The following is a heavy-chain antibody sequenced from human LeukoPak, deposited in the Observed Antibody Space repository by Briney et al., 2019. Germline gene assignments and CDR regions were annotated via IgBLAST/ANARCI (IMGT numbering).Heavy chain of an antibody. CDR2: IKQDGSQK. V-gene: IGHV3-7*03. CDR3: ARGGGLDV. Sequence: GGSLRLSCAASGFTFGDYWMTWVRQAPGKGLEWVGNIKQDGSQKDYVDSVKGRFTISRDTAKNSLYLQMNSLRAEDTAGYFCARGGGLDVWGQGATVTVSS. D-gene: IGHD3-16*01. CDR1: GFTFGDYW. J-gene: IGHJ6*02.